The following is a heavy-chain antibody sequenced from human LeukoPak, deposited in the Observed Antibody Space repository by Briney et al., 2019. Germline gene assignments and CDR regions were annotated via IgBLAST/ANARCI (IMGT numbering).Heavy chain of an antibody. CDR2: ISAYNGNT. V-gene: IGHV1-18*01. CDR3: AREVNLAAAGTIDFDY. J-gene: IGHJ4*02. D-gene: IGHD6-13*01. CDR1: GYTFTSYG. Sequence: ASVKVSCKASGYTFTSYGISWVRQAPGEGLEWMGWISAYNGNTNYAQKLQGRVSMTTDTSTSTAYMELRSLRSDDTAVYYCAREVNLAAAGTIDFDYWGQGTLVTVSS.